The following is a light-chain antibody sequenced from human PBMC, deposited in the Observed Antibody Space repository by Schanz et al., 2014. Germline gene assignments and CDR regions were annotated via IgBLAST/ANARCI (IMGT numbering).Light chain of an antibody. CDR3: QHYQNPWT. CDR1: QSVSSN. V-gene: IGKV3-15*01. CDR2: AAS. J-gene: IGKJ1*01. Sequence: EIVMTQSPATLSVSPGERATLSCRASQSVSSNLAWYQQKPGQAPRLLIYAASTRAIDIPARFSGSGSGTEFTLTITGLQSEDFAVYYCQHYQNPWTFGQGTRVEI.